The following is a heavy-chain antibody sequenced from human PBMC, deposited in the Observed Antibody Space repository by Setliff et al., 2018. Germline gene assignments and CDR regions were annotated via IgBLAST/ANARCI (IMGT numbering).Heavy chain of an antibody. CDR1: GFTFSGYS. V-gene: IGHV3-43D*04. D-gene: IGHD3-10*01. J-gene: IGHJ4*02. Sequence: PGGSLRLSCEASGFTFSGYSMNWVRQAPGKGLEWVSLINWAGSRTFYAESVRGRFTTSRDNSKNFLYLEMNSLRDDDTALYFCAKSTGSVLGTYYFDNWGQGTLVTVSS. CDR3: AKSTGSVLGTYYFDN. CDR2: INWAGSRT.